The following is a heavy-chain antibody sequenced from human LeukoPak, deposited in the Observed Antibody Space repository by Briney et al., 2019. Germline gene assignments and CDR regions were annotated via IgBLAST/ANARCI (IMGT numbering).Heavy chain of an antibody. D-gene: IGHD3-22*01. V-gene: IGHV3-30*18. CDR1: GFTFSSYG. CDR2: ISYDGSNK. CDR3: AKGLYDSRGYYYPYFDN. Sequence: GGSLRLSCAASGFTFSSYGMHWVRQAPGKGLEWVAVISYDGSNKNYADSVKGRFTISRDNSKNTLYLQMNTLRAEDTAVYFWAKGLYDSRGYYYPYFDNWGQGTPVIVSS. J-gene: IGHJ4*02.